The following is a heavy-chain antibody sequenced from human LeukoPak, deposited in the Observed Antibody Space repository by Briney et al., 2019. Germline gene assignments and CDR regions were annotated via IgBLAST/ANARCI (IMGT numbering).Heavy chain of an antibody. D-gene: IGHD2-2*01. CDR2: IYYSGST. Sequence: SETLSLTCTVSGGSISSYYWSWIRQPPGKGLEWIGYIYYSGSTNYNPSLKSRVTISVDTSKNQFSLKLSSVTAADTAVYYCARDLGYCSSTSCYEAFDIWGQGTMVTVSS. V-gene: IGHV4-59*12. CDR3: ARDLGYCSSTSCYEAFDI. CDR1: GGSISSYY. J-gene: IGHJ3*02.